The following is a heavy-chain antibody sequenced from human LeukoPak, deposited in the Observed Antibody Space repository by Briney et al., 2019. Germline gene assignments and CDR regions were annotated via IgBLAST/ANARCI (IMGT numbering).Heavy chain of an antibody. D-gene: IGHD3-9*01. Sequence: ASVKVSCKASGYTFTSCDINWVRQATGQGLEWMGWMNPNSGNTGYAQKFQGRVTMTRNTSISTAYMELSSLRSEDTAVYYCASYYDILTGYSHWGQGTLVTVSS. CDR2: MNPNSGNT. V-gene: IGHV1-8*01. CDR1: GYTFTSCD. J-gene: IGHJ4*02. CDR3: ASYYDILTGYSH.